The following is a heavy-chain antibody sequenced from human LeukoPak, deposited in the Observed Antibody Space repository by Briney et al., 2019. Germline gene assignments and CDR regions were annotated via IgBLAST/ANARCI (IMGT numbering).Heavy chain of an antibody. J-gene: IGHJ4*02. V-gene: IGHV4-39*07. Sequence: PSETLSLTCTVSGGSISSSSYYWGWIRQPPGKGLEWIGSIYYSGSTYYNPSLKSRVTISVDTSKNQFSLKLSSVTAADTAVYYCAQVYYGSGQIDYWGQGTLVTVSS. CDR1: GGSISSSSYY. CDR3: AQVYYGSGQIDY. D-gene: IGHD3-10*01. CDR2: IYYSGST.